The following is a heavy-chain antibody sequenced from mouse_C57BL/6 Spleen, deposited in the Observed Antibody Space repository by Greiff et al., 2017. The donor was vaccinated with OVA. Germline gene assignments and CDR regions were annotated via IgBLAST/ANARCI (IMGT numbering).Heavy chain of an antibody. CDR2: INPNNGGT. J-gene: IGHJ1*03. D-gene: IGHD1-1*01. CDR3: ARWYYGSSLWYFDV. V-gene: IGHV1-18*01. CDR1: GYTFTDYN. Sequence: VQLKESGPELVKPGASVKIPCKASGYTFTDYNMDWVKQSHGKSLEWIGDINPNNGGTIYNQKFKGKATLTVDKSSSTAYMELRSLTSEDTAVYYCARWYYGSSLWYFDVWGTGTTVTVSS.